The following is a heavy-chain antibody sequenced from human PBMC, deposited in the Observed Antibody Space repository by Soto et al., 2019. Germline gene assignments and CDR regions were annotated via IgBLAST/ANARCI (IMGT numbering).Heavy chain of an antibody. CDR3: ARIWYYYYYGMDV. CDR1: GGSISSGGYY. D-gene: IGHD3-16*01. Sequence: PSETLSLTCTVSGGSISSGGYYWSWIRQPPGKGLEWIGEINHGGSTNYNPSLKSRVTISVDTSKNQFSLKLSSVTAADTAVYYCARIWYYYYYGMDVWGQGTTVTVSS. V-gene: IGHV4-39*07. CDR2: INHGGST. J-gene: IGHJ6*02.